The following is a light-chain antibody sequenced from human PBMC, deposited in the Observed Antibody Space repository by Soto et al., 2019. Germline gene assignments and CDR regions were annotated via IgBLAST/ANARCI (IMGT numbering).Light chain of an antibody. J-gene: IGKJ5*01. CDR1: QSISSW. CDR2: KAS. V-gene: IGKV1-5*03. Sequence: DIQMTQSPSTLSAFVGDRVTITYRASQSISSWLAWYQQKPGKAPKSLIYKASSLESGVPSRFSGGGSGTEFTLTISSLQPDDFATYYCQQYNSYPITFGQGTRLEIK. CDR3: QQYNSYPIT.